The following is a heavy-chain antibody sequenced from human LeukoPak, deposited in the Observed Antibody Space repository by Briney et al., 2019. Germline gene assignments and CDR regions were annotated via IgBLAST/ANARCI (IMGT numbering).Heavy chain of an antibody. Sequence: SETLSLTCTVSSGSISTSNYYWRWIRQPPGKGLEWIGYIYYSGSTNYNPSLKSRVTISVDTSKNQFSLKLSSVTAADTAVYYCARTRGWYEGGWYFDYWGQGTLVTVSS. V-gene: IGHV4-61*01. CDR3: ARTRGWYEGGWYFDY. CDR2: IYYSGST. J-gene: IGHJ4*02. D-gene: IGHD6-19*01. CDR1: SGSISTSNYY.